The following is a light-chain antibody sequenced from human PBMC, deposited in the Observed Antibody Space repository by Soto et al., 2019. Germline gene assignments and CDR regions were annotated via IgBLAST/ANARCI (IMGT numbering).Light chain of an antibody. CDR2: GAS. V-gene: IGKV3-15*01. Sequence: EIVMTQSPATLSVSPGESATLSCRPSQSVASSLAWYQQKPGQAPRLLIYGASTRATGISGRFSGSGSGTEFTLSINSLQSEDFAVYYCQQYNSGPPDGTFGQGTKVDIK. CDR3: QQYNSGPPDGT. CDR1: QSVASS. J-gene: IGKJ1*01.